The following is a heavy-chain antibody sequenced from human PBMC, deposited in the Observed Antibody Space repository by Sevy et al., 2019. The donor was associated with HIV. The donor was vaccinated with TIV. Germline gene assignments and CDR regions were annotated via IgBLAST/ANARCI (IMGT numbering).Heavy chain of an antibody. Sequence: GGSLRLSCVTSGFSFSSYSMNWVRQAPGKGLEWVSYISSSSGTIRYADSVKGRLTISRDNAKNSLFLQMNSLRADDTAVYYCARDDHWAFDYWGQGALVTVSS. J-gene: IGHJ4*02. CDR2: ISSSSGTI. V-gene: IGHV3-48*01. CDR1: GFSFSSYS. D-gene: IGHD7-27*01. CDR3: ARDDHWAFDY.